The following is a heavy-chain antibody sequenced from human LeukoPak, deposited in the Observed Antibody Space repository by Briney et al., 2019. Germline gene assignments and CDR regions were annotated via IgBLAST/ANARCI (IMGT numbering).Heavy chain of an antibody. J-gene: IGHJ3*02. CDR1: GSRFTSYW. CDR3: ARLEVVVVTPGRAAFDI. D-gene: IGHD3-22*01. Sequence: ESLQISCQGSGSRFTSYWISWVRQMPGKGLEWMGRIDPSDSYTNYSPSFQGHVTISADKSISTAYLQWSSLKASDTAMYYCARLEVVVVTPGRAAFDIWGQGTMVTVSS. CDR2: IDPSDSYT. V-gene: IGHV5-10-1*01.